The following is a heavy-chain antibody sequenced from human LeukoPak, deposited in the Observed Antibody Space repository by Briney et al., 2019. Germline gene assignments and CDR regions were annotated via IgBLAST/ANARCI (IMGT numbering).Heavy chain of an antibody. CDR1: GFTFSSYA. V-gene: IGHV3-30-3*01. Sequence: PGGSLRFSCAASGFTFSSYAMHWVRQAPGKGLEWVAVISYDGSNKYYADSVKGRFTISRDNSKNTLYLQMNSLRAEDTAVYYCARDYGWFGELLGDYWGRGTLVTVSS. D-gene: IGHD3-10*01. J-gene: IGHJ4*02. CDR3: ARDYGWFGELLGDY. CDR2: ISYDGSNK.